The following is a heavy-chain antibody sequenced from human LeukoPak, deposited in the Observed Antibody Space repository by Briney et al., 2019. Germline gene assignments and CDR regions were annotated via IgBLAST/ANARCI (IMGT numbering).Heavy chain of an antibody. J-gene: IGHJ4*02. CDR2: ISGNGGST. D-gene: IGHD1-26*01. V-gene: IGHV3-23*01. Sequence: GGSLRLSCAASGFTFSSFAMTWVRQAPGKGLEWVSGISGNGGSTYYADSVRGRFTIFRDNSKNTIYLQMNSLRDEDTAVYYCAKDTTPHYWGQGTLVTVSS. CDR1: GFTFSSFA. CDR3: AKDTTPHY.